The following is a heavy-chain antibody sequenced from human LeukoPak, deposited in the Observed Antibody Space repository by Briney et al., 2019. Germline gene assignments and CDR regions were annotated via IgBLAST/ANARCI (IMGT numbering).Heavy chain of an antibody. CDR3: ALGTINKDYYFGMDV. J-gene: IGHJ6*02. D-gene: IGHD2-8*01. CDR1: GFTFSDYY. Sequence: GGSLRLTCAASGFTFSDYYMTWLRQAPGKGLEWLSYISNSGSTVFYADSVKGRFTVSRDNAKRSLYLQIESLRDDDTAVYHCALGTINKDYYFGMDVWGQGTTVTVSS. CDR2: ISNSGSTV. V-gene: IGHV3-11*01.